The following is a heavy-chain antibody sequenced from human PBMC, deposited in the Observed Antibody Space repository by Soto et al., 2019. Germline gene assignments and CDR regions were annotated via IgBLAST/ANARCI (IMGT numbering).Heavy chain of an antibody. CDR2: LYYSGNT. J-gene: IGHJ5*02. D-gene: IGHD2-15*01. Sequence: SDTLSLTCNVSGCSISRSSYSWASIRQPQGKGLEWSGTLYYSGNTYYNPSLKSRVTISVDTSKNQFSLKLSSVTAADTAVYYCATRQGGSYNWFDPWGQGTMVTVSS. V-gene: IGHV4-39*01. CDR3: ATRQGGSYNWFDP. CDR1: GCSISRSSYS.